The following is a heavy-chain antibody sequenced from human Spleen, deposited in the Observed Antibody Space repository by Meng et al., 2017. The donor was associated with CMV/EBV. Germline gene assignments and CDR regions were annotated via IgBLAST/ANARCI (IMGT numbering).Heavy chain of an antibody. CDR3: ARGGGYGDFHDPFDY. CDR1: RHFFTRHA. CDR2: ISADNQNT. D-gene: IGHD4-17*01. V-gene: IGHV1-18*01. Sequence: RHFFTRHALTWVRQAPGQGLEWMGWISADNQNTNLIQKFQGRITLTTDTSTSTAYMELRSLRSDDTAVYYCARGGGYGDFHDPFDYWGQGTLVTVSS. J-gene: IGHJ4*02.